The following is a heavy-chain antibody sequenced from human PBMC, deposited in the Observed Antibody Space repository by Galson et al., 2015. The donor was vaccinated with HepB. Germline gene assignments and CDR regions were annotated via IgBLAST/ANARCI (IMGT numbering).Heavy chain of an antibody. J-gene: IGHJ6*03. CDR1: GFNFYDYA. Sequence: SLRLSCAASGFNFYDYAMHWVRQVPGKGLEWVAGITWNSRSLGYVDSVKGRFTISRDDAKNSLYLQMNSLRGEDTAVYYCAKDMILRAAGPYYYYMDVWGKGTTVTVSS. D-gene: IGHD6-13*01. CDR3: AKDMILRAAGPYYYYMDV. CDR2: ITWNSRSL. V-gene: IGHV3-9*01.